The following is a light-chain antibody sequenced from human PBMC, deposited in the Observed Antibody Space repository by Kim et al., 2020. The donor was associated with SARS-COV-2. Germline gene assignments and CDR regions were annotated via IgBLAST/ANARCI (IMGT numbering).Light chain of an antibody. Sequence: QSALTQPASVSGSPGQSITISCTGTSSDVGSYNLVSWYQQHPGKAPKLMIYEVSKRPSGFSNRFSGSKSGNTASLTISGLQAEDEADYYCCSYAGSSTLFGGGTQLTFL. CDR2: EVS. CDR1: SSDVGSYNL. J-gene: IGLJ2*01. CDR3: CSYAGSSTL. V-gene: IGLV2-23*02.